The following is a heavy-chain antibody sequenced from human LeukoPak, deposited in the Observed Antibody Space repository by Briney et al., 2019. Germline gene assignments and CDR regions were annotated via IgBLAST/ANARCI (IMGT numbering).Heavy chain of an antibody. CDR1: GVTFSSYW. CDR3: AELGITMIGGV. D-gene: IGHD3-10*02. V-gene: IGHV3-48*04. J-gene: IGHJ6*04. CDR2: LRSGGSNI. Sequence: GGSLRLSCAVSGVTFSSYWPGSVRQAPGKRLEWVSYLRSGGSNIYYADSVKGRFTISRDNAKNSLYLQMNSLRAEDTAVYYCAELGITMIGGVWGKGTTVTISS.